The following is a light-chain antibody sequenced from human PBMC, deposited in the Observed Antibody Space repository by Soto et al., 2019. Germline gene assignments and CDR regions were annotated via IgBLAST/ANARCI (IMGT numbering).Light chain of an antibody. CDR1: TSDVGGFNS. J-gene: IGLJ3*02. Sequence: QSALTQPASVSGSPGQSITISCTATTSDVGGFNSVSWYQQHPGTAPRVIIYEVSNRPSGVSYRFSGSKSANTASLTISGLQADDEADYYCSSYTTSNTWLVGGGTKLTFL. CDR2: EVS. V-gene: IGLV2-14*01. CDR3: SSYTTSNTWL.